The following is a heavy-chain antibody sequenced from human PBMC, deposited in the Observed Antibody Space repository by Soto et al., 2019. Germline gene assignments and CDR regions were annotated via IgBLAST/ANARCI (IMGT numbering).Heavy chain of an antibody. CDR2: INHSGST. D-gene: IGHD2-2*01. CDR1: GGSFSGYY. V-gene: IGHV4-34*01. CDR3: ARNFEGCSSTSCPFDP. J-gene: IGHJ5*02. Sequence: QVQLQQWGAGLLKPSETLSLTCAVYGGSFSGYYWSWIRQPPGKGLEWIGEINHSGSTNYNPSLTSRVTISVDTSKNQFSLKLSSVTAADTAVYYCARNFEGCSSTSCPFDPWGQGTLVTVSS.